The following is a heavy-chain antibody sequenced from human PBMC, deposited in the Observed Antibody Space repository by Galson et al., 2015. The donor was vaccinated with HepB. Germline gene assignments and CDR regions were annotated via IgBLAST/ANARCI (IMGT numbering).Heavy chain of an antibody. CDR3: ATGYGLFDS. CDR1: GFAFDNHA. J-gene: IGHJ5*01. V-gene: IGHV3-23*01. CDR2: INGKGDST. Sequence: SLRLSCAASGFAFDNHAMSWVRQAPGRGLEWISGINGKGDSTFYADSVKGRFTVSKDNSNNRLYLQMNSLRSEDAGLYCCATGYGLFDSWGQGILVTVSS. D-gene: IGHD5-18*01.